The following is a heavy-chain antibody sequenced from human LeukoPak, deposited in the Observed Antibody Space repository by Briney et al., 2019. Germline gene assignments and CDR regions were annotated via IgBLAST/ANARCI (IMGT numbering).Heavy chain of an antibody. CDR1: GFTFSNYG. CDR2: ISYDGSNK. CDR3: AKDHY. V-gene: IGHV3-30*18. J-gene: IGHJ4*02. Sequence: GRSLRLSCAASGFTFSNYGMHWVRQAPGKGLEWVAVISYDGSNKYYADSVKGRFTISRDNSKNTLYLQMNSLRAEDTAVYYCAKDHYWGQGTLVTVSS.